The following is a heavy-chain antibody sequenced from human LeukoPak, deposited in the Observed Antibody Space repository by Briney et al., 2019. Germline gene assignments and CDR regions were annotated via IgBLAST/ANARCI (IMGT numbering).Heavy chain of an antibody. CDR2: INHSGST. CDR3: ARGGGGRSSSLPHCDY. J-gene: IGHJ4*02. Sequence: PSETLSLTCAVYGGSFSGYYWSWIRQPPGKGLEWIGEINHSGSTNYNPSLKSRVTISVDTSKNQFSLKLSSVTAADTAVYYCARGGGGRSSSLPHCDYWGQGTLVTVSS. D-gene: IGHD6-6*01. CDR1: GGSFSGYY. V-gene: IGHV4-34*01.